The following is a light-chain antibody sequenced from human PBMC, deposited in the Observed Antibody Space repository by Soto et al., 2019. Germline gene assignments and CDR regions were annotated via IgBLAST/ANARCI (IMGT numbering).Light chain of an antibody. CDR2: SNN. Sequence: QPVLTQPPSASGPPGQRVTISCSGSSSNIGDNTVNWYQQLPGTAPKLLISSNNQRPSGVPDRFSGSKSGTSGSLAISGLQSEDEADYYCASWDDSLNGVVFGGGTKLTVL. CDR3: ASWDDSLNGVV. CDR1: SSNIGDNT. V-gene: IGLV1-44*01. J-gene: IGLJ2*01.